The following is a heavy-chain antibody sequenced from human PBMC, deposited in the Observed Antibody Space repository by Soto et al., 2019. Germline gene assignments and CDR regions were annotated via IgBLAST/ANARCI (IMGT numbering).Heavy chain of an antibody. CDR2: IWRDGSTQ. CDR1: GFTFGSYG. Sequence: GWSLRLSCAASGFTFGSYGIHWVRQAPGEGLGWVALIWRDGSTQYYADSVKGRFTISRDNSNNTVYLQLNSLRAEDTALYYCARDKDGYLDYWGLGSRVTVSX. J-gene: IGHJ4*02. V-gene: IGHV3-33*01. CDR3: ARDKDGYLDY.